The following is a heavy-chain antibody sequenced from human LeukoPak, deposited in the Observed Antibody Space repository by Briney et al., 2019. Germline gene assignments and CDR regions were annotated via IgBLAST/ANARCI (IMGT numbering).Heavy chain of an antibody. CDR1: GGSISGQH. CDR3: ARAETTVGSFDY. V-gene: IGHV4-4*07. D-gene: IGHD4-23*01. J-gene: IGHJ4*02. CDR2: IYTSGYT. Sequence: SETLSLTCTVSGGSISGQHWSWIRQPAGKGLEWIGHIYTSGYTSYNPSLKSRVTMSPDTSKSQFSLKLSSVTAADTAVYYCARAETTVGSFDYWGQGTLVTVSS.